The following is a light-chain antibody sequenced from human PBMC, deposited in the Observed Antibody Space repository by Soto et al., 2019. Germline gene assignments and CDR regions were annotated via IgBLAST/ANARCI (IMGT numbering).Light chain of an antibody. J-gene: IGKJ2*01. V-gene: IGKV2-30*01. Sequence: DVVMTQSPLSLPVTLGQPASISCRSSQSPEYSDGNTYLNWFQQRPGQSPRRLIYKVSNRDSGVPDRFTGSGSGTDFTRRISSVEAEDVGVYYCMQGTHWPYTFGQGTKLEIK. CDR1: QSPEYSDGNTY. CDR2: KVS. CDR3: MQGTHWPYT.